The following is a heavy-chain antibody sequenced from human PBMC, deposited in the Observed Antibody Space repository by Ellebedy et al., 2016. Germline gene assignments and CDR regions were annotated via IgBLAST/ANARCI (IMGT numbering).Heavy chain of an antibody. Sequence: GESLKISXAASGFTFSSHWMHWVRQAPGKGLVWVSRLNSDETTTDYADSVTGRFTISRDNAKNTLFLQMNSLVAEDTAVYYCARGIAGDPPAIDHWGQGILVTVSS. V-gene: IGHV3-74*01. J-gene: IGHJ4*02. CDR1: GFTFSSHW. D-gene: IGHD7-27*01. CDR2: LNSDETTT. CDR3: ARGIAGDPPAIDH.